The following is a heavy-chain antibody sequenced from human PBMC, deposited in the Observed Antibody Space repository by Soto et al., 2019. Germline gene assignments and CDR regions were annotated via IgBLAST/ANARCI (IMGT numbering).Heavy chain of an antibody. J-gene: IGHJ4*02. CDR2: IIPIFGTA. V-gene: IGHV1-69*13. Sequence: SVKVSCKASGGTFSSYAISWVRQAPGQGLEWMGGIIPIFGTANYAQKFQGRVAITADESTSTAYMELSSLRSEDTAVYYCARDYSSGWYVYFDYWGQGTLVTVSS. D-gene: IGHD6-19*01. CDR1: GGTFSSYA. CDR3: ARDYSSGWYVYFDY.